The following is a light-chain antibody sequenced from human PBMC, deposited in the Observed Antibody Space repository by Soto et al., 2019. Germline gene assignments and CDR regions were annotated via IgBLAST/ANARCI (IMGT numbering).Light chain of an antibody. CDR1: QSVSSNY. CDR3: QQYGSSPGT. J-gene: IGKJ1*01. CDR2: GAS. Sequence: EIVLTQSPGTLSLSPGERATLSCRASQSVSSNYLAWYQQKPGQAPRLLIYGASSRATGIPDRFSGSGSGTDFTLTISRLEPEDFAVYYCQQYGSSPGTFGQGTKVEI. V-gene: IGKV3-20*01.